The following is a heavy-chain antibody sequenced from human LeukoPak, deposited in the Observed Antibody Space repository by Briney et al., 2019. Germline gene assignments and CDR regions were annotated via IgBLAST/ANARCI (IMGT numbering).Heavy chain of an antibody. CDR3: ARDPYIKAFDI. V-gene: IGHV3-7*01. D-gene: IGHD1-14*01. CDR2: INPDGSEE. Sequence: GGSLRLSCAASGFTFRSYWMTWLRQAPGKELELVAHINPDGSEESYADSVKGRFTISGDNAKNSLHLQMNNLRVEDTAVYYCARDPYIKAFDIWGQGTMVTVSS. CDR1: GFTFRSYW. J-gene: IGHJ3*02.